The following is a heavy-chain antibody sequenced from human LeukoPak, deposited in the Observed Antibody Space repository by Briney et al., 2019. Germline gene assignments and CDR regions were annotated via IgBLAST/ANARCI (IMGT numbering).Heavy chain of an antibody. CDR3: ARALDTSGYIAGY. CDR2: ISSSSSYI. D-gene: IGHD3-22*01. J-gene: IGHJ4*02. Sequence: GGSLRLSCAASGFTFSSYSMNWVRQAPGKGLEWVSSISSSSSYIYHADSVKGRFTISRDNAKNSLYLQMNSLRAEDTAVYYCARALDTSGYIAGYWGQGTLVTVSS. CDR1: GFTFSSYS. V-gene: IGHV3-21*01.